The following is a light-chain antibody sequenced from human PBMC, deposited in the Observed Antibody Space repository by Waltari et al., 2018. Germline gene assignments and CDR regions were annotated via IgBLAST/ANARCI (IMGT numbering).Light chain of an antibody. V-gene: IGKV3-15*01. CDR3: QQYNNWLT. J-gene: IGKJ4*01. Sequence: EIVMTQSPATLSVSPGERATLSCRASQSVISNLAWYHQKPGQAPRLLIYGASTRATGIPARFSGSGSGTEFTLTISSLQSEDFAVYYCQQYNNWLTFGGGTKVEIK. CDR1: QSVISN. CDR2: GAS.